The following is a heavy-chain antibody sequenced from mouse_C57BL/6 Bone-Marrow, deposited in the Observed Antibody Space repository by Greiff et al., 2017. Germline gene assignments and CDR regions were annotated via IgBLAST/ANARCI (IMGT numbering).Heavy chain of an antibody. CDR2: IYPSDSYT. V-gene: IGHV1-69*01. CDR1: GYTFTSYW. J-gene: IGHJ2*01. CDR3: ARGDY. Sequence: QVQLQQPGAELVMPGASVKLSCKASGYTFTSYWMHWVKQRPGQGLEWIGEIYPSDSYTNYNQKFKSKSTLTVDKSSSAAYMQLSSLTSEDSAVYYCARGDYWGQGTTLTVSS.